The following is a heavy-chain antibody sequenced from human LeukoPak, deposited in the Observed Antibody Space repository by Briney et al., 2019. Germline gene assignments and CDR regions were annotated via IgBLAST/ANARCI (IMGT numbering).Heavy chain of an antibody. Sequence: SETLSLTCTVSGGSISGYYWSWLRQPPGKGLEWIGYIYYSGSTNYNPSLKSRVTISVDTSKNQFSLKLSSVTAADTAVYYCARVAAAGGYNWFDRCGQGTLVTVSS. CDR2: IYYSGST. V-gene: IGHV4-59*01. CDR1: GGSISGYY. D-gene: IGHD6-25*01. CDR3: ARVAAAGGYNWFDR. J-gene: IGHJ5*02.